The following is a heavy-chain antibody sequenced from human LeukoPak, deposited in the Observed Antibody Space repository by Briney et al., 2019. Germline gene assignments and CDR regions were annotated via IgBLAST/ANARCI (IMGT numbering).Heavy chain of an antibody. CDR2: IYPGDSDT. D-gene: IGHD3-10*01. J-gene: IGHJ4*02. Sequence: GESLKISCKGSGYSFTSYWIGWVRQMPGKGLEWMGIIYPGDSDTRYSPSFQGQVTISADKSISTAYLQWSSLKASDTAMYYCARHQTMVRGVLRVGGVDYWGQGTLVTVSS. CDR3: ARHQTMVRGVLRVGGVDY. CDR1: GYSFTSYW. V-gene: IGHV5-51*01.